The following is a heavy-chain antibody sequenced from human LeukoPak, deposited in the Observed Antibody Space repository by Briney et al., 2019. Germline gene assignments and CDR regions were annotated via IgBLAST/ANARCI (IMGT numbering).Heavy chain of an antibody. CDR2: ISAYNGNT. D-gene: IGHD2-2*01. V-gene: IGHV1-18*01. J-gene: IGHJ4*02. Sequence: RASVNVSCKAYGYTFTSYGSSWVRQAPGQGLEWMGWISAYNGNTNYAQKLQGRVTMTTDTSTSTAYMELRSLRSDDTAVYYCARDVFYCSSTSCYGFDYWGQGTLVTVSS. CDR1: GYTFTSYG. CDR3: ARDVFYCSSTSCYGFDY.